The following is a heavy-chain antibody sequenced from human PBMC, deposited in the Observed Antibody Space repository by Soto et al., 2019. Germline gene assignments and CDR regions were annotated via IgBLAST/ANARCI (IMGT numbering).Heavy chain of an antibody. Sequence: QVQLVQSGAEVKKPGASVKVSCKVSGYTLTELSMHWVRQAPGKGLEWMGGFDPEDGETIYAQKFQGRVTMTEDTSTDTAYMELSSLRSEDTAVYYCATSSRRSSWYRGWFDPWGQGTLVTVSS. J-gene: IGHJ5*02. D-gene: IGHD6-13*01. CDR1: GYTLTELS. V-gene: IGHV1-24*01. CDR3: ATSSRRSSWYRGWFDP. CDR2: FDPEDGET.